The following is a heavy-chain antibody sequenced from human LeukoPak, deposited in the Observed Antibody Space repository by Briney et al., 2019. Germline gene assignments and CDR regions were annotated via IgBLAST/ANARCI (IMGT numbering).Heavy chain of an antibody. V-gene: IGHV5-51*01. Sequence: GESLQISCQASGYKFTNYWIGWVRQMPGKGLEWMTIIYPGDSETRYSPSFQGQVTISADKSIGTTYLQWSSLKASDTAIYYCARALRTGQGDYVPVLWGQGTLVTVSS. CDR1: GYKFTNYW. CDR2: IYPGDSET. D-gene: IGHD3-16*01. J-gene: IGHJ4*02. CDR3: ARALRTGQGDYVPVL.